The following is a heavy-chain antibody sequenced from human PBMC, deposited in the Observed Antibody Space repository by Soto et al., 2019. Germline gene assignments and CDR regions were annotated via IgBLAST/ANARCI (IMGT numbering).Heavy chain of an antibody. CDR3: AKFFVETGGSSGWPWTFHY. J-gene: IGHJ4*02. Sequence: EVQLLEPGGGLVQPGRSLRLSCAASGFTFSSYAMSCVRQAPGKGLEWVSAISGSGGTTYYAASVKGRFTISRDNSKNTLFLQINSLRAEDTAVYYCAKFFVETGGSSGWPWTFHYWGQGTLVNVSS. V-gene: IGHV3-23*01. CDR2: ISGSGGTT. D-gene: IGHD6-25*01. CDR1: GFTFSSYA.